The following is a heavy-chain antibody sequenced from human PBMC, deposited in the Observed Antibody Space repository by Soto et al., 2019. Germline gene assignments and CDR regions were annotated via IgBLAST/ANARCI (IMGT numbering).Heavy chain of an antibody. CDR2: LSSSGAGA. D-gene: IGHD3-10*01. Sequence: GGSLRLSCAISGFTLSSYAMSWVRQAPGKGLEWITSLSSSGAGAYYADSVKGRFTISRDNSRNTLFLQMNSLKAEDTAIYFCAKSLLDYHLETIPDHPFDHWGQGTLVTVSS. CDR3: AKSLLDYHLETIPDHPFDH. V-gene: IGHV3-23*01. J-gene: IGHJ4*02. CDR1: GFTLSSYA.